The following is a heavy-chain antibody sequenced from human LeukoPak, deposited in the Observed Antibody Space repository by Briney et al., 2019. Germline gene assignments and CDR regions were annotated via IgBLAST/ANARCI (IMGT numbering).Heavy chain of an antibody. V-gene: IGHV3-23*01. Sequence: GGSLRLSCAASGFTFSSYAMSWVRQAPGKGLEWVSAISGSGTTYYADSVKGRFTISRDNSKNTVYLQMNSLRAEDTAVYYCAKDRPNFHENSGHYYRRDGDSWGQGTLVTVSS. CDR1: GFTFSSYA. D-gene: IGHD3-22*01. CDR2: ISGSGTT. J-gene: IGHJ5*01. CDR3: AKDRPNFHENSGHYYRRDGDS.